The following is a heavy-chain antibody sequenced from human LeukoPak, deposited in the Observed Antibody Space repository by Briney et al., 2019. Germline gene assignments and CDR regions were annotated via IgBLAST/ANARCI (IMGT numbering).Heavy chain of an antibody. CDR2: MSPNNGHT. V-gene: IGHV1-8*01. J-gene: IGHJ5*02. CDR1: GYTFTTYD. D-gene: IGHD2-8*02. CDR3: ARTPYGTGHFDP. Sequence: ASVKVSCKASGYTFTTYDINWVRQATGRGLEWLGWMSPNNGHTGYAQKFQGRVTLTRDTSINTAYMELSSVTSEDTAVYYCARTPYGTGHFDPWGQGSLATVSS.